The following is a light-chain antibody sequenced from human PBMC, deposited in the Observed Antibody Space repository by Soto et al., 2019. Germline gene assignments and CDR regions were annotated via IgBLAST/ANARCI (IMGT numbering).Light chain of an antibody. Sequence: ETVVTQSPSTLSLSPAERATLSCRASQSVGSYLAWYHQNPGQAPRLLIYDASNRATGIPARLSGSGSGTDFTLTISSLEPEDFVVYYCQQRQTFGQGTKVDIK. J-gene: IGKJ1*01. CDR3: QQRQT. CDR1: QSVGSY. V-gene: IGKV3-11*01. CDR2: DAS.